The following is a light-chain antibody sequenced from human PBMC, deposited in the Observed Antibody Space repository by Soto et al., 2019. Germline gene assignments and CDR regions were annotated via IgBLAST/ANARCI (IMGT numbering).Light chain of an antibody. CDR2: WAS. CDR3: QQYYSTPLT. CDR1: QSVLYSSNNKNY. Sequence: VMTQSPDSLAVSLGERATINCKSSQSVLYSSNNKNYLAWYQQKPGQPPKLLIYWASTRESGVPDRFSGSGSGTDFTLTISSLQAEDVAVYYCQQYYSTPLTFGGGTKVDIK. J-gene: IGKJ4*01. V-gene: IGKV4-1*01.